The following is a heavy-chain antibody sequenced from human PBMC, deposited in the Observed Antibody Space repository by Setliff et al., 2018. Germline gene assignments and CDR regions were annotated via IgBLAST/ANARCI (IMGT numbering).Heavy chain of an antibody. CDR2: IYPGDSDT. CDR3: ARFGITMVRGVINYGMDV. Sequence: GYLKISFKGSGYSFTSYWVGWVREMPGKGLEWMGSIYPGDSDTRYSPTFQAQVTISADKSISTAYLQWSSLKASDTAMYYCARFGITMVRGVINYGMDVWGQGTTVTVSS. V-gene: IGHV5-51*01. J-gene: IGHJ6*02. D-gene: IGHD3-10*01. CDR1: GYSFTSYW.